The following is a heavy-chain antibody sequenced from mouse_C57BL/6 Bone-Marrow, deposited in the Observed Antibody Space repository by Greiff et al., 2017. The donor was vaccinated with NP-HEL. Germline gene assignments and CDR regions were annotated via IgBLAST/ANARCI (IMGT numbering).Heavy chain of an antibody. CDR3: ARSYDYDDWYFDV. CDR1: GFTFSSYA. J-gene: IGHJ1*03. CDR2: ISDGGSYT. Sequence: EVQGVESGGGLVKPGGSLKLSCAASGFTFSSYAMSWVRQTPEKRLEWVATISDGGSYTYYPDNVKGRFTISRDNAKNNLYLQMSHLKSEDTAMYYCARSYDYDDWYFDVWGTGTTVTVSS. V-gene: IGHV5-4*01. D-gene: IGHD2-4*01.